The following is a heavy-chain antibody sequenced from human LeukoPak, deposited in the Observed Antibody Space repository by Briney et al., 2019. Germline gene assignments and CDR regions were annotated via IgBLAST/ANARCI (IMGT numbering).Heavy chain of an antibody. CDR1: GFTFRRHY. V-gene: IGHV3-7*01. D-gene: IGHD6-13*01. CDR2: IKQDGSDK. CDR3: AREGITAAGDDASDI. J-gene: IGHJ3*02. Sequence: PGGSLRLSCAASGFTFRRHYMTWVRQAPGKGLEWVANIKQDGSDKYYLDSVRGRFTISRDNAKNSLYLQMNSLRVEDTAVYYCAREGITAAGDDASDIWDQGTMVTVSS.